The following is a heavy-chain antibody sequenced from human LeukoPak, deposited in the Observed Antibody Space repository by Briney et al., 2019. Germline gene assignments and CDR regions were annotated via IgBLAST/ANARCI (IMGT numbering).Heavy chain of an antibody. CDR3: AGPRVRESGYYYCHYFDY. J-gene: IGHJ4*02. CDR2: ISGSGGST. D-gene: IGHD3-22*01. V-gene: IGHV3-23*01. Sequence: GGSLRLSCAASGFTFSSYAMSWVRQAPGKGLEWVSAISGSGGSTYYADSVKGRFTISRDNSKNTLYLQMNSLRAEDTAVYYCAGPRVRESGYYYCHYFDYWGQGTLVTVSS. CDR1: GFTFSSYA.